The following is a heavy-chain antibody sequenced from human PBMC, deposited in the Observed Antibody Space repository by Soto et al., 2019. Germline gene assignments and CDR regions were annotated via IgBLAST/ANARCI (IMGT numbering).Heavy chain of an antibody. CDR2: FSGAGT. Sequence: GGSLRLSCAASGFTFSSYAMSWVRQAPGKGLEWVSAFSGAGTYYADSVKGRFAISRDNSKNTLSLQMNSLRAEDTAVYYCAKDARPDGYWDFDYWGQGTLVTVSS. J-gene: IGHJ4*02. D-gene: IGHD5-12*01. CDR3: AKDARPDGYWDFDY. CDR1: GFTFSSYA. V-gene: IGHV3-23*01.